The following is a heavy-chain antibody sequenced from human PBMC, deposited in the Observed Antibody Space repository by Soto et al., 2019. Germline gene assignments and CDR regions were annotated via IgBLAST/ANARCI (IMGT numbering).Heavy chain of an antibody. J-gene: IGHJ4*02. CDR3: AKDSRGLFDY. D-gene: IGHD3-10*01. V-gene: IGHV3-30*18. CDR2: ISYDGSNK. CDR1: GFTFSSYG. Sequence: QVQLVESGGGVVQPGRSLRLSCAASGFTFSSYGMHWVRQAPGKGLEWVAVISYDGSNKYYADSVKGRFTISRDNSKNTLYLQMNSLRAEDTAVYYCAKDSRGLFDYWGQGTLVTVSS.